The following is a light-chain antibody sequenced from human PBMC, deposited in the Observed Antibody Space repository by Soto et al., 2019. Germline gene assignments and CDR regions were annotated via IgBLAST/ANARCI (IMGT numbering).Light chain of an antibody. Sequence: IQLTQSPSSLSASVGDRVTITCRASQGISSYLAWYQQKPGKAPKLLIYAASTLQSGVPPRFSGSGSGTDFTLTISSLQPEDFATYYCQQLNSYPLTFGPGTKLDIK. CDR2: AAS. CDR1: QGISSY. V-gene: IGKV1-9*01. J-gene: IGKJ3*01. CDR3: QQLNSYPLT.